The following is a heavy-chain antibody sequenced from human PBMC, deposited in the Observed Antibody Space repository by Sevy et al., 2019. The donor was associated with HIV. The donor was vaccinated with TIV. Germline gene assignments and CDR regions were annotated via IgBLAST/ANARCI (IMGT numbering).Heavy chain of an antibody. J-gene: IGHJ5*02. CDR3: TTDRARSITIFGVTANWFDP. D-gene: IGHD3-3*01. CDR1: GFTFSNAW. Sequence: GGSLRLSCAASGFTFSNAWMSWVRQAPGKGLEWVGRIKSKTDGGTTDYAAPVKGRFTISRDDSKNTLYLQRNSLKTEDTAVYYCTTDRARSITIFGVTANWFDPWGQGTLVTVSS. CDR2: IKSKTDGGTT. V-gene: IGHV3-15*01.